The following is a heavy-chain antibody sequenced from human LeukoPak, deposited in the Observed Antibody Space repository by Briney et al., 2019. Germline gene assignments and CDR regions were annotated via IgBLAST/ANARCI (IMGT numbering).Heavy chain of an antibody. V-gene: IGHV1-2*02. Sequence: GASVKVFCKASGYTFTGYYMHWVRQAPGQGLEWMGWINPNSGGTNYARKFQGRVTMTRDTSISTAYMELSRLRSDDTAVYYCARDLAVASNWFDPWGQGTLVTVSS. CDR1: GYTFTGYY. J-gene: IGHJ5*02. D-gene: IGHD6-19*01. CDR3: ARDLAVASNWFDP. CDR2: INPNSGGT.